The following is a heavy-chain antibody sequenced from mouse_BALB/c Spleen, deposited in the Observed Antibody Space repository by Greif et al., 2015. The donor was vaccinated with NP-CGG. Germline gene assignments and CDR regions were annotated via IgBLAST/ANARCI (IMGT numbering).Heavy chain of an antibody. V-gene: IGHV14-3*02. CDR2: IDPANGNT. J-gene: IGHJ4*01. CDR1: GFNIKDTY. Sequence: VQLQQSGAELVKPGASVKLSCTASGFNIKDTYMHWVKQRPEQGLEWIGRIDPANGNTKYDPKFQGKATITADTSSNTAYLQLSSLTSGDTAVYYRASGDYDGVGAMDYWGQGTSVTVSS. D-gene: IGHD2-4*01. CDR3: ASGDYDGVGAMDY.